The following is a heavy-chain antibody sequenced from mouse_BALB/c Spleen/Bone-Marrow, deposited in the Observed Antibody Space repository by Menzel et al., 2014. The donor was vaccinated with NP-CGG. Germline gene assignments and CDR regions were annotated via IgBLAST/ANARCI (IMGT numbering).Heavy chain of an antibody. CDR1: GYSITSGYG. D-gene: IGHD1-1*01. CDR3: VRETKVVADFDY. V-gene: IGHV3-1*02. CDR2: IHYSGNT. Sequence: EVQLVESGPDLVKPSQSLSLPCTVTGYSITSGYGWHWIQQFPGNKLEWMGYIHYSGNTDYNPSLKSRISITRDTSKNQFFLQLNSVTTEDTATYYCVRETKVVADFDYWGQGTTLTVSS. J-gene: IGHJ2*01.